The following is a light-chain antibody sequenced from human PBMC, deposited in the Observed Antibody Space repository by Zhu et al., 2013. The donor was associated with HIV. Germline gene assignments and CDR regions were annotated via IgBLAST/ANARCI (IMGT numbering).Light chain of an antibody. V-gene: IGLV2-14*01. CDR1: SSDVGGYNY. CDR2: EVS. Sequence: QSALTQPPSASGSPGQSVTISCTGTSSDVGGYNYVSWYQQHPGKAPKLMIFEVSSRPSGVSNRFSGSKTGNTASLTISGLQAEDEADYYCCSYTARSTAVFGGGTKLTVV. CDR3: CSYTARSTAV. J-gene: IGLJ2*01.